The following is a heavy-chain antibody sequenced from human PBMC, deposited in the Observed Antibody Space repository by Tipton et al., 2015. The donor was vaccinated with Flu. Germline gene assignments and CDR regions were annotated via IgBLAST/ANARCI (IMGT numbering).Heavy chain of an antibody. V-gene: IGHV4-4*07. CDR3: ARDGDQLHARGFDY. CDR1: GGSISSYY. Sequence: TLFLTCSVSGGSISSYYWSWIRQPAGKGLEWIGRIYFSGSTNYNPSLKSRVTMSVDTSKNQFSLKLNSVTAADTAVYYCARDGDQLHARGFDYWGQGTLVTVSS. CDR2: IYFSGST. J-gene: IGHJ4*02. D-gene: IGHD2-2*01.